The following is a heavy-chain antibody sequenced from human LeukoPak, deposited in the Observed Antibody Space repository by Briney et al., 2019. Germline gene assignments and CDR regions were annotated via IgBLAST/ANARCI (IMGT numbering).Heavy chain of an antibody. CDR3: ARPSYNSGSYFDY. J-gene: IGHJ4*02. CDR2: IKQDGSEM. CDR1: GFTFSSYW. V-gene: IGHV3-7*01. Sequence: PGGSLRLSCTASGFTFSSYWMSWVRQAPGKGLEWVANIKQDGSEMYYVDSVKGRFTISRDNAKNSLYLQMNSLRVEDTAVYYCARPSYNSGSYFDYWGQGTLVTVS. D-gene: IGHD3-10*01.